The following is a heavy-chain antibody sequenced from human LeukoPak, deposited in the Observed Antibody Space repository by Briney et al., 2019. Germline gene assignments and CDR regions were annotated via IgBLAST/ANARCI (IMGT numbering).Heavy chain of an antibody. CDR2: ISYDGSNK. CDR3: AKDLGGYSCGSFDY. D-gene: IGHD5-18*01. V-gene: IGHV3-30*18. J-gene: IGHJ4*02. Sequence: GGSLRLSCAASGFTFSSYGMHWVRQAPGKGLEWVAVISYDGSNKYYADSVKGRFTISRDNSKNTLYLQMNSLRAEDTAVYYCAKDLGGYSCGSFDYWGQGTLVTVSS. CDR1: GFTFSSYG.